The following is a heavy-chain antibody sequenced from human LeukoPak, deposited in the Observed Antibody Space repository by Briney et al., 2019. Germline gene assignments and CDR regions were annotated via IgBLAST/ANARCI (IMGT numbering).Heavy chain of an antibody. Sequence: PSETLSLTCTVSGGSISSYYWSWIRQPPGKGLEWIGYIYYSGSTNYNPSLKSRVTISVDTSKNQFSLKLSSVTAADTAVYYCARFMNRFFACPPRANYYGRAVGGKGPTAPVPS. CDR3: ARFMNRFFACPPRANYYGRAV. V-gene: IGHV4-59*01. CDR2: IYYSGST. J-gene: IGHJ6*04. CDR1: GGSISSYY. D-gene: IGHD3-9*01.